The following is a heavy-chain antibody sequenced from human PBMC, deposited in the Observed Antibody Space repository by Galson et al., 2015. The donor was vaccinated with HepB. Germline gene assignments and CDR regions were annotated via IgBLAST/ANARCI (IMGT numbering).Heavy chain of an antibody. Sequence: SLRLSCAASGFTLSSYAMSWVRQAPGKGLEWVSAISGSGGSTYYADSVKGRFTISRDNSKNTLYLQMNSLRAEDTAVYYCAKEPDSSGYYGVPYYFDYWGQGTLVTVSS. CDR1: GFTLSSYA. J-gene: IGHJ4*02. CDR3: AKEPDSSGYYGVPYYFDY. D-gene: IGHD3-22*01. V-gene: IGHV3-23*01. CDR2: ISGSGGST.